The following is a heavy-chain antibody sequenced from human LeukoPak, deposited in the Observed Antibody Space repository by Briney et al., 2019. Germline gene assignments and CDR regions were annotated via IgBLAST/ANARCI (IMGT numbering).Heavy chain of an antibody. CDR3: AKDRMVGTGEYYFDY. CDR2: ISGSGGST. Sequence: PGGSLRLSCAASGFTFSSYALSWVRQAPGKGLEWVSAISGSGGSTYYADSVKGRFTISRDNSKNTLYLQMHSLRAEDTAVYYCAKDRMVGTGEYYFDYWGQGTLVTVSS. D-gene: IGHD1-26*01. V-gene: IGHV3-23*01. J-gene: IGHJ4*02. CDR1: GFTFSSYA.